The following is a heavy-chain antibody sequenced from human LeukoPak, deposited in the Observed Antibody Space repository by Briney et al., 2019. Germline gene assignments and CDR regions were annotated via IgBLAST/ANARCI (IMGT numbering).Heavy chain of an antibody. CDR1: GFTVSSNS. V-gene: IGHV3-53*01. J-gene: IGHJ4*02. Sequence: GSLRLSCTVSGFTVSSNSMSWVRQAPGKGLEWVSFIYSGGNTHYSDSVKGRFTISRDNSKNTLYLQMNSLRADDTAVYYCARRAGEYSHPYDYWGQGTLVTVSS. CDR3: ARRAGEYSHPYDY. D-gene: IGHD4-17*01. CDR2: IYSGGNT.